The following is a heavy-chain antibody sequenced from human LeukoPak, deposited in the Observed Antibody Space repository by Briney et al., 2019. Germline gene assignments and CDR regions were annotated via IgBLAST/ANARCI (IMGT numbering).Heavy chain of an antibody. J-gene: IGHJ3*02. CDR3: ARGLQNRSSGIRFDVFQI. Sequence: SETLSLTCTVSGGSISSYYWSWIRQPPGKGLEWIGYIYSSGSTNYNPSLKSRVTISVETSKNQFSLKLSSVTAADTAVYYCARGLQNRSSGIRFDVFQIWGQGTMVTVSS. V-gene: IGHV4-59*01. CDR1: GGSISSYY. D-gene: IGHD6-6*01. CDR2: IYSSGST.